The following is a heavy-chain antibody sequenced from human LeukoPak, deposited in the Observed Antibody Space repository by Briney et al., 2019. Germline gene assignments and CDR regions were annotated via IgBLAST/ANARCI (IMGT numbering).Heavy chain of an antibody. CDR3: AKTGERDY. Sequence: PGGSLRLSCAASGFIFSSYAMSWARRAPGKGPEWVANIKEDGTQKYYVDSVRGRFTISRDNAENSLYLQMNSLRDEDTAVYYCAKTGERDYWGRGTLVTVSS. J-gene: IGHJ4*02. D-gene: IGHD7-27*01. V-gene: IGHV3-7*01. CDR1: GFIFSSYA. CDR2: IKEDGTQK.